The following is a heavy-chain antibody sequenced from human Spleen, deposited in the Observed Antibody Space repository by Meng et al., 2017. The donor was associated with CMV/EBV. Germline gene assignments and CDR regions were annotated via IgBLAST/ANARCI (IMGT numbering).Heavy chain of an antibody. D-gene: IGHD6-13*01. Sequence: RLQLPVSGPGLVKPRGTLALTCTVSGGSISSSSYYWGWIRQPPGKGLEWIGSIYYSGSTYYNPSLKSRITISVDTSKNQFSLKLSSVTAADTAVYYCARGRRIAAAGTLYPWGQGTLVTVSS. J-gene: IGHJ5*02. CDR3: ARGRRIAAAGTLYP. CDR1: GGSISSSSYY. V-gene: IGHV4-39*06. CDR2: IYYSGST.